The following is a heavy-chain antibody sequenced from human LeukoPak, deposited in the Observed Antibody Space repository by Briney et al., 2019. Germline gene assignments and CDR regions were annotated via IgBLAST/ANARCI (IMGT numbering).Heavy chain of an antibody. V-gene: IGHV1-69*13. CDR2: IIPILGTA. CDR1: GGTFSSYA. CDR3: ARDGRGYSYGSNLGVFDY. Sequence: ASVKVSCKASGGTFSSYAISWVRQAPGQGLEWMGGIIPILGTANYAQKFQGRVTITADESTSTAYMELSSLRSEDTAVYYCARDGRGYSYGSNLGVFDYWGQGTLVTVSS. D-gene: IGHD5-18*01. J-gene: IGHJ4*02.